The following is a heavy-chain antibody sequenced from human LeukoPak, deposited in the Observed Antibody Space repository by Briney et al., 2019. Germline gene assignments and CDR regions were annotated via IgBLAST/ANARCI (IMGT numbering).Heavy chain of an antibody. CDR2: IQHDGSVK. CDR1: GFTFFSFA. CDR3: ARDITGSYSFDY. V-gene: IGHV3-30*04. Sequence: PGGSLRLSCTVSGFTFFSFAIHWVRQAPGKGLEWVANIQHDGSVKWYVDSVKGRFTISRDNSKNTMYLEMNSLIPEDTAVYYCARDITGSYSFDYWGQGTLVTVSS. J-gene: IGHJ4*02. D-gene: IGHD1-20*01.